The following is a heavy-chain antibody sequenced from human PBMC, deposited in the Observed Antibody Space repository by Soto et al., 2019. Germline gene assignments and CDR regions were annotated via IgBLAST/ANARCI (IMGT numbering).Heavy chain of an antibody. J-gene: IGHJ4*02. CDR2: INHSGST. Sequence: SETLSLTCAVYGGSFSGYYWSWIRQPPGKGLEWIGEINHSGSTNYNPSLKGRVTISVDTSKNQFSLKLSSVTAADTAVYYCARDFPLHYWGQGTLVTVSS. CDR1: GGSFSGYY. CDR3: ARDFPLHY. V-gene: IGHV4-34*01.